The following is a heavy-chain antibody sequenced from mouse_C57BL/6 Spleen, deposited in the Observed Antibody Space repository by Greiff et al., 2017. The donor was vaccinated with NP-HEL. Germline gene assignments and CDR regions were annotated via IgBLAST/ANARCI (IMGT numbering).Heavy chain of an antibody. Sequence: VQLQESGAELVKPGASVKIFCKASCYAFSSYWVNWVKQRPGKGLEWIGQIYPGDGDTNYTGKFKGKATLTADKSSSTAYMQLSSLTSEDSAVYFCARDDGYYSYWGQGTLVTVSA. V-gene: IGHV1-80*01. CDR3: ARDDGYYSY. J-gene: IGHJ3*01. CDR1: CYAFSSYW. CDR2: IYPGDGDT. D-gene: IGHD2-3*01.